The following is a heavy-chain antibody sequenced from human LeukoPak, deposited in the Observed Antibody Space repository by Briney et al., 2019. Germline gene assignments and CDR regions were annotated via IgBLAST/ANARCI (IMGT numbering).Heavy chain of an antibody. CDR2: IYNSGST. CDR3: ARARYSSGWDDAFDI. J-gene: IGHJ3*02. Sequence: SETVSLTCTVSGGSISNYYWSWIRQPPGKGLEWIGYIYNSGSTNYNPSLKSRVTISVDTSKNQISLKLSSVTAADTAMYYCARARYSSGWDDAFDIWGQGTMVTVSS. V-gene: IGHV4-59*01. CDR1: GGSISNYY. D-gene: IGHD6-19*01.